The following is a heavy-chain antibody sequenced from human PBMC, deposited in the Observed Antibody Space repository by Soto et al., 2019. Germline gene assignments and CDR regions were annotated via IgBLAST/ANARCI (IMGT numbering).Heavy chain of an antibody. Sequence: PSETLSLTCPFSGCSISSYYWSWIRQPPGKGLEWIGYISYSGSTNYNPSLKSRVTISVDTSKNQFSLKVNSVTAADTAVYYCAGYRSDDAFDIWGQGTMVTVSS. CDR3: AGYRSDDAFDI. CDR1: GCSISSYY. V-gene: IGHV4-59*01. D-gene: IGHD6-19*01. J-gene: IGHJ3*02. CDR2: ISYSGST.